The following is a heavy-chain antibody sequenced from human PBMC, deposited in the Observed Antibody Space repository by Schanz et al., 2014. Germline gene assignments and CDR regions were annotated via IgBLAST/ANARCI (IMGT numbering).Heavy chain of an antibody. D-gene: IGHD3-10*01. CDR1: GLTFTSAW. V-gene: IGHV3-23*04. CDR2: IGVDGTTT. Sequence: EVQLVESGGGLVKPGGSLRLSCATSGLTFTSAWMSWLRQAPGKGLEWVSVIGVDGTTTYYADSVKGRFTISRDNSKNTLYLQMNSLRPEDTAVYYCAKYRGYYRVSGSYRELEYWGQGTLVTVPS. J-gene: IGHJ4*02. CDR3: AKYRGYYRVSGSYRELEY.